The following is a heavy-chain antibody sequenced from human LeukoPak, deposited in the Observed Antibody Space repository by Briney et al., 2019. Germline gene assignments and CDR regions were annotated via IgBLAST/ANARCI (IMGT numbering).Heavy chain of an antibody. CDR1: GFTFSSYA. D-gene: IGHD3-9*01. V-gene: IGHV3-48*03. Sequence: GGSLRLSCAASGFTFSSYAMSWVRQAPGKGLEWVSYISSSGSTIYYADSVKGRFTISRDNAKNSLYLQMNSLRAEDTAVYYCARREDILTGSDAFDIWGQGTMVTVSS. CDR2: ISSSGSTI. CDR3: ARREDILTGSDAFDI. J-gene: IGHJ3*02.